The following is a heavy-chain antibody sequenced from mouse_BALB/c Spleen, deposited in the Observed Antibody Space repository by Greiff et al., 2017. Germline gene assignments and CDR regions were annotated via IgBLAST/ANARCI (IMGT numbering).Heavy chain of an antibody. CDR2: INSNGGST. CDR1: ACFFFSCG. J-gene: IGHJ1*01. CDR3: ARDCRRYFDV. Sequence: VLLQEAAGGCVLPAGSLLPLCAASACFFFSCGVFWVRQTPDKRLVLVATINSNGGSTYYPVSVKGRFTISRDNAKNTLYLQMSSLKSEDTAMYYCARDCRRYFDVWGAGTTVTVSS. V-gene: IGHV5-6-3*01.